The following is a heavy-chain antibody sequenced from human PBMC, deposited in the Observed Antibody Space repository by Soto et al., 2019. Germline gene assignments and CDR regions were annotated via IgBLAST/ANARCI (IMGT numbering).Heavy chain of an antibody. CDR3: ARGGSSIWFRGFDY. Sequence: PGGSLRLSCAASGLTFSSYAMSWVRQAPGKGLVWVSGINSDGSSTSYADSVKGRFTISRDNAMNSLYLQMNSLRAEDTAVYYCARGGSSIWFRGFDYWGQGTPVTVS. CDR2: INSDGSST. V-gene: IGHV3-74*01. J-gene: IGHJ4*02. D-gene: IGHD6-13*01. CDR1: GLTFSSYA.